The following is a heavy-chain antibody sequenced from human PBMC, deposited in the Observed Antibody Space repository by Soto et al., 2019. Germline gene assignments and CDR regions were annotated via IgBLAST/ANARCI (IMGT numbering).Heavy chain of an antibody. D-gene: IGHD1-1*01. J-gene: IGHJ4*02. V-gene: IGHV1-18*01. CDR2: ISAHNGNT. CDR3: ARGRYAHY. CDR1: GYGFTTYG. Sequence: QVHLVQSGAEVKKPGASVKVSCKGSGYGFTTYGITWVRQAPGQGLEWMAWISAHNGNTNYAQKLQGRVTVTRDTSTSTAYMELRSLRSDDTAVYYCARGRYAHYWGQGALVTVSS.